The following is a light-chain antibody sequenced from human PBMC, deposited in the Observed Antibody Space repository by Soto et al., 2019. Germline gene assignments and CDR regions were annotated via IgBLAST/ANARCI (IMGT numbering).Light chain of an antibody. CDR2: YAS. CDR3: QQYSHWLTT. Sequence: EIVMTQSPATLSVSPGERATLSCRASQSVSSNLAWYQQKPGQAPRLLIYYASTRATGIPARFSASGSGTEFTLTISSLQSEDFAVYYCQQYSHWLTTFGQGTKLEIK. CDR1: QSVSSN. J-gene: IGKJ2*01. V-gene: IGKV3-15*01.